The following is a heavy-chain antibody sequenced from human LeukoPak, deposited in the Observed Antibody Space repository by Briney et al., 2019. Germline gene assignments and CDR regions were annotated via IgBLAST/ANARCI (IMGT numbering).Heavy chain of an antibody. Sequence: SGGSLRLSCAASGFTFSSYAIHWARQAPGKGLEWVAVISYDGSNKYYADSVKGRFTISRDNSKNTLYLQMNSLRAEDTAVYYCARPDYEGAFDIWGQGTMVTVSS. CDR3: ARPDYEGAFDI. J-gene: IGHJ3*02. CDR1: GFTFSSYA. D-gene: IGHD4-17*01. V-gene: IGHV3-30*04. CDR2: ISYDGSNK.